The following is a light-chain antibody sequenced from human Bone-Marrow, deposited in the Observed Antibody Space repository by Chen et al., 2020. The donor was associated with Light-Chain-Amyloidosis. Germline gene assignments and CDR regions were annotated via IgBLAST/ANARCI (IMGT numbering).Light chain of an antibody. CDR1: SSDVGGANH. V-gene: IGLV2-14*01. CDR3: SSYTITNTLV. Sequence: QSALTQPASVSGSPGQSITISCIGTSSDVGGANHVSWYQQHPDKAPKLMLYEVTNRPSWVPDRFSGSKSDNTASLTISGLQTEDEADYFCSSYTITNTLVFGSGTRVTVL. CDR2: EVT. J-gene: IGLJ1*01.